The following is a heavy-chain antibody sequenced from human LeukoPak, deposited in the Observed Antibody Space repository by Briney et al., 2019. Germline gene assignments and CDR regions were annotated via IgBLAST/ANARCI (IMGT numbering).Heavy chain of an antibody. CDR2: INHSGST. CDR3: ARGWATWLVPYYFDY. CDR1: GGSFSGYY. J-gene: IGHJ4*02. V-gene: IGHV4-34*01. D-gene: IGHD6-19*01. Sequence: SETLSLTCAVYGGSFSGYYWSWIRQPPGKGLEWIGEINHSGSTNYNPSLKSRVTISVDTSKNQFSLKLSSVTAADTAVYYCARGWATWLVPYYFDYWGQGTLVTVSS.